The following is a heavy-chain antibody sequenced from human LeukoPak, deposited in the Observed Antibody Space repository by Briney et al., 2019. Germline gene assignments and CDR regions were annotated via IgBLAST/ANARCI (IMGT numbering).Heavy chain of an antibody. D-gene: IGHD5-12*01. V-gene: IGHV4-39*07. Sequence: PSETLSLTCTVSGGSISSSSYYWGWIRQPPGKGLEWIGSIYYSGSTYYNPSPKSRVTISVDTSKNQFSLKLSSVTAADTAVYYCARGIVAIIGFDYWGQGTLVTVSS. J-gene: IGHJ4*02. CDR2: IYYSGST. CDR1: GGSISSSSYY. CDR3: ARGIVAIIGFDY.